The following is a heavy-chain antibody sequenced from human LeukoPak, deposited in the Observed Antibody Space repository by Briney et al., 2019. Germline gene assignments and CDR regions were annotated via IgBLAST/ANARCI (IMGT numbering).Heavy chain of an antibody. J-gene: IGHJ3*01. CDR1: RFTFSSYG. CDR2: ISGGGGSI. Sequence: PGGSLRLSCAGSRFTFSSYGMSWVRQAPGKGLEGVSGISGGGGSISYADSVRGRFTISRDNSRNTVYLQMSSLRAEDTAVYYCAKAIGFFDAFDVWGQGTMVTVSS. D-gene: IGHD2/OR15-2a*01. V-gene: IGHV3-23*01. CDR3: AKAIGFFDAFDV.